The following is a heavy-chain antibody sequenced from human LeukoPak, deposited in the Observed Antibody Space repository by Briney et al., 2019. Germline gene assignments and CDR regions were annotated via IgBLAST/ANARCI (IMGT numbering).Heavy chain of an antibody. CDR3: ARAQTRYSGSYYVDY. CDR1: AGSINSGDYY. D-gene: IGHD1-26*01. V-gene: IGHV4-61*02. J-gene: IGHJ4*02. Sequence: PSETLSLTCTVSAGSINSGDYYWSWIRQPAGKGLEWIGRIYSPGTNYNYNPSVKSRVTISIDTSKNQFSLKLTSVTAADTAVYYCARAQTRYSGSYYVDYWGQGTLVTVSS. CDR2: IYSPGTN.